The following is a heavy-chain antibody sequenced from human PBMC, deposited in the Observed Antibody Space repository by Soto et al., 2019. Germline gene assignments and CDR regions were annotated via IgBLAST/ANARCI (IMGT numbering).Heavy chain of an antibody. V-gene: IGHV2-70*17. CDR2: IDWDDEK. D-gene: IGHD3-10*01. CDR1: GFSPRTSGMC. J-gene: IGHJ6*02. CDR3: ARIHLRHDYFYGMDV. Sequence: SGPTLVDPTQNPTLTCPLSGFSPRTSGMCVVWVRQPPGKALEWLARIDWDDEKFYSTSLKTRLTISKDTSKNQVVLTMTNMDPVDTATYYCARIHLRHDYFYGMDVWGQGTTVTVSS.